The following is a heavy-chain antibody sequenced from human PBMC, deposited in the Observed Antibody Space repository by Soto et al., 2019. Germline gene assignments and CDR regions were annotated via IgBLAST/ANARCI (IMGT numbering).Heavy chain of an antibody. CDR1: GGSFSGHY. CDR3: ASLYYDSLTGYSYNWFDP. V-gene: IGHV4-34*01. CDR2: INHSGST. Sequence: SETLSLTCAVYGGSFSGHYGSWIRQPPGKGLEWIGEINHSGSTNYNPSLKSRVTISVDTSKNQFSLKLSSVTAADTAVYYCASLYYDSLTGYSYNWFDPWGQGTLVTVSS. J-gene: IGHJ5*02. D-gene: IGHD3-9*01.